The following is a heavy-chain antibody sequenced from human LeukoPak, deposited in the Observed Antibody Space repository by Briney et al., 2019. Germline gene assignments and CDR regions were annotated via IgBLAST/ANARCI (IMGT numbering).Heavy chain of an antibody. J-gene: IGHJ6*02. D-gene: IGHD4/OR15-4a*01. CDR3: AKAGASDKYGIDA. Sequence: GGSLRLSCVASGVTHSDYAMTWVRRAPGKGLEWVSAISNTGGSTYYADSVKGRFTISRDKSKNRMYLQMNSLRHNDTATYYCAKAGASDKYGIDAWGQGTTVIVSS. CDR1: GVTHSDYA. CDR2: ISNTGGST. V-gene: IGHV3-23*01.